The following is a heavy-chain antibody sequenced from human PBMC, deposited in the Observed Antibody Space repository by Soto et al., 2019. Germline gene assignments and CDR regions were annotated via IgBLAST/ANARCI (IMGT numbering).Heavy chain of an antibody. D-gene: IGHD1-26*01. Sequence: SETLSLTYTVSGGSISSYYWGWIRQPPGKGLEWIGYIYYSGSTNYNPSLKSRVTISVDTSKNQFSLKLSSVTAADTAVYYCARRYGSAIDYWGQGTLVTVSS. CDR1: GGSISSYY. J-gene: IGHJ4*02. V-gene: IGHV4-59*08. CDR2: IYYSGST. CDR3: ARRYGSAIDY.